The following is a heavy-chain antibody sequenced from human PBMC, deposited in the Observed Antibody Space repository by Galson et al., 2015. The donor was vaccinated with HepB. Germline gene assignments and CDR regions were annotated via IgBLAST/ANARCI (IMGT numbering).Heavy chain of an antibody. CDR3: ARDPPRVGRLEYYFDY. D-gene: IGHD1-26*01. CDR2: ISYDGSNK. V-gene: IGHV3-30-3*01. J-gene: IGHJ4*02. CDR1: GFTFSSYA. Sequence: SLRLSCAASGFTFSSYAMHWVRQAPGKGLEWVAVISYDGSNKYYADSVKGRFTISRDNSKNTLYLQMNSLRAEDTAVYYCARDPPRVGRLEYYFDYWGQGTLVTVSS.